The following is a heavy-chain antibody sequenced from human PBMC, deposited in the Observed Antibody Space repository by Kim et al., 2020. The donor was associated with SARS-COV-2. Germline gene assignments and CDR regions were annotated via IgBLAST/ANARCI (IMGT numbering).Heavy chain of an antibody. Sequence: SETLSLTCTVSGGSISSYYWSWIRQPPGKGLEWIGYISYIGSTHYNPSLKSRVTISAATSKNQFSLKLSSVTAADTAVYYCARRPGREYYFDYWGQGTLVTVSS. CDR3: ARRPGREYYFDY. V-gene: IGHV4-59*08. CDR2: ISYIGST. J-gene: IGHJ4*02. D-gene: IGHD3-10*01. CDR1: GGSISSYY.